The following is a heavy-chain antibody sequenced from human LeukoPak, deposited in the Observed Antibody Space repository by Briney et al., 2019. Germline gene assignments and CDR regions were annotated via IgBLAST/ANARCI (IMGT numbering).Heavy chain of an antibody. CDR2: INHSGST. CDR3: ARGSMITVVVPAATWAVNGSFDY. CDR1: GGSFSGYY. D-gene: IGHD2-2*01. V-gene: IGHV4-34*01. Sequence: PSETLSLTCAVYGGSFSGYYWSWIRQPPGKGLEWIGEINHSGSTNYNPSLKSRVTISVDTSKNQFSLKLSSVTAADTAVYYCARGSMITVVVPAATWAVNGSFDYWGQGTLVTVSS. J-gene: IGHJ4*02.